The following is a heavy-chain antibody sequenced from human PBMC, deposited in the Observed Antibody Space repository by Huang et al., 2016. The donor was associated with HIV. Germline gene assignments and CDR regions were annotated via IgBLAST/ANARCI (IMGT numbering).Heavy chain of an antibody. CDR1: EYTFSGYY. D-gene: IGHD3-22*01. CDR2: IDHNSCGK. Sequence: QLHLAQPGSEVKKPGASVKVPCKASEYTFSGYYVNWVRQAPGPARVWMGCIDHNSCGKNYGQNIQGRVTRTRNTTNSTAYMGLGSLTYDATAVYYCAREAEYHESSSYTDYFQHWGQGTLVTVSS. J-gene: IGHJ1*01. V-gene: IGHV1-2*02. CDR3: AREAEYHESSSYTDYFQH.